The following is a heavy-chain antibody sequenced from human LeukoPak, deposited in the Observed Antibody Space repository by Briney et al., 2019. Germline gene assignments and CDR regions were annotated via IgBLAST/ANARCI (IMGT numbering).Heavy chain of an antibody. J-gene: IGHJ6*04. CDR3: ARDSVGGVVAATGYYYGMDV. Sequence: SVKVSCKASGGTFSSYAISWVRQAPGQGLEWMGGIIPIFGTANYAQKFQGRVTITADKSTSTAYMELSGLRSEDTAVYYCARDSVGGVVAATGYYYGMDVWGKGTTVTVSS. CDR2: IIPIFGTA. V-gene: IGHV1-69*06. D-gene: IGHD2-15*01. CDR1: GGTFSSYA.